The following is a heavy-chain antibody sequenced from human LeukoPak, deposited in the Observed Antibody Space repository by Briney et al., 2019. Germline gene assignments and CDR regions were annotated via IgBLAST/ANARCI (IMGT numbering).Heavy chain of an antibody. J-gene: IGHJ4*02. Sequence: SGTLSLTCAVSGGSISNNNWWSWVRQTPGKGLEWIGETYHTGSTNYNPSLKSRVTLSLGKSKNQFSLKVSSATAADTAVYYCARRAYCGGDCYSIDSWGQGTLVTVSS. CDR3: ARRAYCGGDCYSIDS. CDR2: TYHTGST. V-gene: IGHV4-4*02. CDR1: GGSISNNNW. D-gene: IGHD2-21*02.